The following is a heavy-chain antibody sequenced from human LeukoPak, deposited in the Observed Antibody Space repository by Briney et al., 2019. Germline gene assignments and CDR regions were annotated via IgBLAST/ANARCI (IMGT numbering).Heavy chain of an antibody. CDR1: GGSFSGYY. J-gene: IGHJ4*02. CDR2: INHSGST. D-gene: IGHD6-13*01. V-gene: IGHV4-34*01. Sequence: SETLPLTCAVYGGSFSGYYWSWIRQPPGKGLEWIGEINHSGSTNYNPSLKSRVTISVDTSKNQFSLKLSSVTAADTAVYYCARGGAAAAPYYFDYWGQGTLVTVSS. CDR3: ARGGAAAAPYYFDY.